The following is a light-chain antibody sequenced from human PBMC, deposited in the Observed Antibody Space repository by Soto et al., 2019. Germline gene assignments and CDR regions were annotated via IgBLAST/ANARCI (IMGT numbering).Light chain of an antibody. CDR3: MQATQFPYT. Sequence: DIVMTQTPLSSPVTLGQPASISCRSSQSLVHSDGNTYLSWLQQRPGQPPRLLIYEISNRFSGVPDRFSGSGAGTVFTLKISRVEAEDVGVYYCMQATQFPYTFGQGTKLEIK. V-gene: IGKV2-24*01. CDR1: QSLVHSDGNTY. J-gene: IGKJ2*01. CDR2: EIS.